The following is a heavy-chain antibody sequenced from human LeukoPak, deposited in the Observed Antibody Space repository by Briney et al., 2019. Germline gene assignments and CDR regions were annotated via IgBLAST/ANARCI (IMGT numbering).Heavy chain of an antibody. CDR1: GFTFSNYG. CDR2: ISSSSSTI. D-gene: IGHD3-10*01. CDR3: ARARGSGSSLSY. Sequence: GGSLRLSCAACGFTFSNYGMQWVRQAPGKGREGVSYISSSSSTIYYADSVKGRLTISRDNAKNSLYLQMNSLRAEATAVYYCARARGSGSSLSYWGQGTLVTVSS. J-gene: IGHJ4*02. V-gene: IGHV3-48*04.